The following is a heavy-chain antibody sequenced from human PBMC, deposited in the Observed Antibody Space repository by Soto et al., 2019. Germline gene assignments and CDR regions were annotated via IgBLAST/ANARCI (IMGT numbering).Heavy chain of an antibody. D-gene: IGHD2-21*02. CDR3: AKDPSNLVVVTGWFDP. V-gene: IGHV3-30*02. Sequence: PGGSLRLSCVASGFTFGSYGMHWVRQAPGKGLEWVAYILDNGTINSYGDSVKGRFIISRDNTKSTLYLQMNSLRAEDTAVYYCAKDPSNLVVVTGWFDPWGQGTLVTVSS. CDR1: GFTFGSYG. CDR2: ILDNGTIN. J-gene: IGHJ5*02.